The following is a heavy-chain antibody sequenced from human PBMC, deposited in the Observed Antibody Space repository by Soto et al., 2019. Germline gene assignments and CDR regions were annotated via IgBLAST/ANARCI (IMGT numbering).Heavy chain of an antibody. CDR3: VKEPYEGAYGDY. CDR2: ITRDGTV. D-gene: IGHD3-22*01. J-gene: IGHJ4*02. CDR1: GFIFNNYA. V-gene: IGHV3-23*01. Sequence: EVQLLESGGGLVQPGGSLRLSCTASGFIFNNYAMSWVRQAPGEGLEWVSAITRDGTVFYTDSVRGRFTISRDNSKSTVYPQMNSLRAEDTAVYYCVKEPYEGAYGDYWGQGTLVTVSS.